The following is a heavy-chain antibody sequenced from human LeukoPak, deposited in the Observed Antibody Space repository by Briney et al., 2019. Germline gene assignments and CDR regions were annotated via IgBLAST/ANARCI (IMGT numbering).Heavy chain of an antibody. J-gene: IGHJ5*02. D-gene: IGHD3-3*01. V-gene: IGHV4-4*07. CDR2: IYTSGST. CDR3: ARDTYDFWSGYDNWFDP. Sequence: SETLSLTCTVSGGSISSYYWIWIRQPAGKGLEWIGRIYTSGSTNYNPSLKSRVTMSVDTSKNQFSLKLSSVTAADTAVYYCARDTYDFWSGYDNWFDPWGQGTLVTVSS. CDR1: GGSISSYY.